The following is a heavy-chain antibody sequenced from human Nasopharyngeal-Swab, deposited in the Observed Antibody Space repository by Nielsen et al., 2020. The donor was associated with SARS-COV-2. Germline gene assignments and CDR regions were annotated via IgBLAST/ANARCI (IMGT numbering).Heavy chain of an antibody. Sequence: GESLKISCAASGFTFSSYSMNWVRQAPGKGLEWVSYISSSSSTIYNADSVKGRFTISRDNAKNSLYLQMNSLRDEDTAVYYCAREPTYSSGWYGDAFDIWGQGTMVTVYS. V-gene: IGHV3-48*02. J-gene: IGHJ3*02. CDR1: GFTFSSYS. CDR3: AREPTYSSGWYGDAFDI. CDR2: ISSSSSTI. D-gene: IGHD6-19*01.